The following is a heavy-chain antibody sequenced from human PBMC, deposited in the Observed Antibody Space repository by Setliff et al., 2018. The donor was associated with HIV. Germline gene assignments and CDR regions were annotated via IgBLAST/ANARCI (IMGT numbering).Heavy chain of an antibody. Sequence: SETLSLTCTVSGDSMTSGSFYWSWVRQPAGKGLEWIGQVHSTLSTNYNPSLKSRLSISADTSKNQFSLNLRFVTAADTARYYCARRTFGSGRFDPWGQGTPVTVSS. CDR1: GDSMTSGSFY. J-gene: IGHJ5*02. V-gene: IGHV4-61*09. D-gene: IGHD6-19*01. CDR2: VHSTLST. CDR3: ARRTFGSGRFDP.